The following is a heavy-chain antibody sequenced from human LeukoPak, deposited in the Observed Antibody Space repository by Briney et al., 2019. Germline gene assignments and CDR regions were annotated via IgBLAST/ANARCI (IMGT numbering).Heavy chain of an antibody. Sequence: PGGSLRLSCAASGFTFSNYAMSWVRQAPGKGLEWVSAISGSGYSTFYVDSVKGRFTISRGNSKNTLYLQMNSLRAEDTAVYYCAKGRIQLWSYFDYWGQGTLVTVSS. V-gene: IGHV3-23*01. CDR1: GFTFSNYA. CDR3: AKGRIQLWSYFDY. CDR2: ISGSGYST. D-gene: IGHD5-18*01. J-gene: IGHJ4*02.